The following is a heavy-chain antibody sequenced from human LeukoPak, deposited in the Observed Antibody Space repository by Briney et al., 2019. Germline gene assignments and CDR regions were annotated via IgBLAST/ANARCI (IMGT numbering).Heavy chain of an antibody. CDR2: IYYSGST. CDR3: ARRYIVAGTTY. CDR1: GGCISSSSYY. V-gene: IGHV4-39*01. Sequence: SETLSLTCTVSGGCISSSSYYWGWIRQPPGKGLEWIGSIYYSGSTYYNPSLKSRVTISVDTSKNQFSLKLSSVTAADTAVYYCARRYIVAGTTYWGQGTLVTVSS. D-gene: IGHD5-12*01. J-gene: IGHJ4*02.